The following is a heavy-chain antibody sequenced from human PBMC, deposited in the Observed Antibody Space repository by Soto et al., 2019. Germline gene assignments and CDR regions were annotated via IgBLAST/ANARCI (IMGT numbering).Heavy chain of an antibody. CDR3: ARDRGRGQLVRSWFDP. Sequence: QVQLVESGGGVVQPGRSLRLSCAASGFTFSSYGMHWVRQAPGKGLEWVAVIWYDGSNKYYADSVKGRFTISRDNSKNTLYLQMNSLRAEDTAVDYCARDRGRGQLVRSWFDPWGQGTLVTVSS. V-gene: IGHV3-33*01. CDR1: GFTFSSYG. J-gene: IGHJ5*02. CDR2: IWYDGSNK. D-gene: IGHD6-6*01.